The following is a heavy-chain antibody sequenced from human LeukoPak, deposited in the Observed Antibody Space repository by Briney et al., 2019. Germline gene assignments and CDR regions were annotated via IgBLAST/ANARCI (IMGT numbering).Heavy chain of an antibody. J-gene: IGHJ4*02. CDR3: ASSRVHYYDSSGYSTPPYYSDY. D-gene: IGHD3-22*01. CDR1: GGTFSSYA. Sequence: SVKVSCKASGGTFSSYAISWVRQAPGQGLEWMGRIIPILGIANYAQKFQGRVTMTTDTSTSTAYMELRSLRSDDTAVYYCASSRVHYYDSSGYSTPPYYSDYWGQGTLVTVSS. CDR2: IIPILGIA. V-gene: IGHV1-69*04.